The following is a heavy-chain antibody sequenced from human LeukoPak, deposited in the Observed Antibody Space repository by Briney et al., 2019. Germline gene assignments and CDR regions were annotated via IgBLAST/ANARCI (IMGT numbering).Heavy chain of an antibody. CDR3: ARDSSAALEF. J-gene: IGHJ4*02. CDR2: INPYGGDT. D-gene: IGHD2-2*01. V-gene: IGHV1-2*02. CDR1: VYTFTYHY. Sequence: GASVKDSFKASVYTFTYHYIHWVGQAPGQGLEWMGWINPYGGDTNYAQNSQGRVTITRDASNSIVYMEVSSLTSDDTAVYYCARDSSAALEFWGQGTPVTVSP.